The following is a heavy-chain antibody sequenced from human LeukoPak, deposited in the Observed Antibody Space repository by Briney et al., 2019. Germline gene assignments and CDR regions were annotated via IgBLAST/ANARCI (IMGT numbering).Heavy chain of an antibody. V-gene: IGHV1-2*02. CDR2: INPNSGGT. J-gene: IGHJ4*02. CDR1: GYTFTGYY. CDR3: ARVPPLAAAGTGNFDY. D-gene: IGHD6-13*01. Sequence: ASVKVSCKASGYTFTGYYMHWVRQAPGQGLEWMGWINPNSGGTNYAQKFQGRVTMTRDTSISTAYMELSRLRSDDTAVYYCARVPPLAAAGTGNFDYWGQGTLVTVSS.